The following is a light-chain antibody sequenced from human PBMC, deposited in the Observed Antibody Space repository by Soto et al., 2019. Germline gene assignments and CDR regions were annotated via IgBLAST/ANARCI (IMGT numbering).Light chain of an antibody. J-gene: IGLJ1*01. CDR1: SSDVGGYNY. Sequence: QSVLTQPPSASGSPGQSVTISCTGTSSDVGGYNYVSWYQQHPGKAPKLMIYEVSKRPSGVPDRFSGSKSGNTASLTVPGLQAEDEADYYCSSYAGSNHYVFGTGTKVTVL. CDR3: SSYAGSNHYV. V-gene: IGLV2-8*01. CDR2: EVS.